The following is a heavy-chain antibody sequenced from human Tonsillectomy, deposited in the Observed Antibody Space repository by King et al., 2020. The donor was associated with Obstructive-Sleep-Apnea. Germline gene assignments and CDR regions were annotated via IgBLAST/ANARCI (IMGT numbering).Heavy chain of an antibody. J-gene: IGHJ4*02. CDR1: GGSISSYY. D-gene: IGHD3-22*01. CDR3: ARHVWHYDTSGNYYDY. Sequence: VQLQESGPGLVKPSETLSLTCSVSGGSISSYYWSWLRQPPGKGLEWIGYIYSSGSTSYNPSLKSRITISVDTSKNQFSLKLTSVTAADTAVYYCARHVWHYDTSGNYYDYWGQGTLVTVSS. CDR2: IYSSGST. V-gene: IGHV4-59*08.